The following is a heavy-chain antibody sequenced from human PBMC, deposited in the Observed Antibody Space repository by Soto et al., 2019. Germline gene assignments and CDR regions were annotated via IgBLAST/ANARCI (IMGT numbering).Heavy chain of an antibody. CDR2: ISYDGSNK. CDR1: GFTFSSYG. V-gene: IGHV3-30*18. J-gene: IGHJ4*02. D-gene: IGHD4-17*01. Sequence: QVQLVESGGGVVQPGRSLRLSCAASGFTFSSYGMHWVRQAPGKGLEWVAVISYDGSNKYYADSVKGRFTISRDNSKNTLYLQMNSLRAGDTAVYYCAKDTTGSSDYWGQGTLVTVSS. CDR3: AKDTTGSSDY.